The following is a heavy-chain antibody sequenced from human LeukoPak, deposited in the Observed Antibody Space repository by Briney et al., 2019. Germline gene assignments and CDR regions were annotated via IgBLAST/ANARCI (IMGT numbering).Heavy chain of an antibody. CDR1: GFTFSDYN. CDR3: ASELYDSSGYL. V-gene: IGHV3-48*01. CDR2: MSRSGDII. Sequence: GGPLRLSCAASGFTFSDYNMNWVRQVPGKGLESVSYMSRSGDIIYYADSVKGRFTISRDNAKNSLYLQMNSLRAEDTAVYYCASELYDSSGYLGGQGTLVTVST. J-gene: IGHJ4*02. D-gene: IGHD3-22*01.